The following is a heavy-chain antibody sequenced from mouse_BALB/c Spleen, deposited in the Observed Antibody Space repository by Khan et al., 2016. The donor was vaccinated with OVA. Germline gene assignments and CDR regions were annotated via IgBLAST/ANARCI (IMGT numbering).Heavy chain of an antibody. Sequence: VQLKESGAELVKPGASVKLSCTASGFNIKDTYMHWVKQRPEQGLEWIGRIDPANDYTKHDPKFQGKATIAADTSSNTAYLQLRSLTSEDTVVYYCARSYYRYDGPYTMDYWGQGTSVTVSS. J-gene: IGHJ4*01. D-gene: IGHD2-14*01. V-gene: IGHV14-3*02. CDR1: GFNIKDTY. CDR3: ARSYYRYDGPYTMDY. CDR2: IDPANDYT.